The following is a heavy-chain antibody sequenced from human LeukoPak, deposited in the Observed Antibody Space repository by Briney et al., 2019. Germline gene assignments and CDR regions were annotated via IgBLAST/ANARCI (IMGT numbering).Heavy chain of an antibody. V-gene: IGHV1-2*06. CDR3: ASAREYCSSTSCYQDYFDY. CDR1: GYTFTGYY. D-gene: IGHD2-2*01. Sequence: ASVKVSCKASGYTFTGYYMHWMRQAPGQGLEWMGRINPNSGGTNYAQKFQGRVTMTRDTSISTAYMELSRLRSDDTAVYYCASAREYCSSTSCYQDYFDYWGQGTLVTVSS. CDR2: INPNSGGT. J-gene: IGHJ4*02.